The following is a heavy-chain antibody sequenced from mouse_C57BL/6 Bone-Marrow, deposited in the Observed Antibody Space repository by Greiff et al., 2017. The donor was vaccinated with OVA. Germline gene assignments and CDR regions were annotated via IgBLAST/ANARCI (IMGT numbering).Heavy chain of an antibody. CDR3: ARNYGDYYYAMDY. D-gene: IGHD2-13*01. V-gene: IGHV2-9-1*01. CDR1: GFSLTSYA. CDR2: IWTGGGT. J-gene: IGHJ4*01. Sequence: VKLMESGPDLVAPSQSLSITCTVSGFSLTSYAISWVRQPPGKGLEWLGVIWTGGGTNYNSALKSRLSISKDNSKSQVFLKMNSLQTDDTARYYCARNYGDYYYAMDYWGQGTSVTVSS.